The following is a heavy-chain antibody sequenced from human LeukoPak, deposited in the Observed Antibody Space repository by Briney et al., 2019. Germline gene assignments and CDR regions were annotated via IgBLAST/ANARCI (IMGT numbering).Heavy chain of an antibody. CDR3: AKDSVPYYDFWSGYYTGMRGDYDY. V-gene: IGHV3-33*06. CDR1: GFSFSSYG. D-gene: IGHD3-3*01. J-gene: IGHJ4*02. Sequence: PGGSLRLSCAASGFSFSSYGMHWVRQAPGKGLEWVAVIWYDGSNKYYADSVKGRFTISRDNSKNTLYLQMNSLRAEDTAVYYCAKDSVPYYDFWSGYYTGMRGDYDYWGQGTLVTVSS. CDR2: IWYDGSNK.